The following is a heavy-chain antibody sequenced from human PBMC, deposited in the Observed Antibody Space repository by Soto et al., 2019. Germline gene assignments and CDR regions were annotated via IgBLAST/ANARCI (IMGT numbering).Heavy chain of an antibody. J-gene: IGHJ4*02. Sequence: PGGSLRLSCAASGFTFSSYGMHWARQAPGRGLERVAVISYNGLNKYYADSVKGRFTISRDNSKNTLYLQMNSLRAEDTAVFYCAKVAGSFGDYAFDYWGQGTRVTVSS. V-gene: IGHV3-30*18. CDR3: AKVAGSFGDYAFDY. CDR1: GFTFSSYG. CDR2: ISYNGLNK. D-gene: IGHD4-17*01.